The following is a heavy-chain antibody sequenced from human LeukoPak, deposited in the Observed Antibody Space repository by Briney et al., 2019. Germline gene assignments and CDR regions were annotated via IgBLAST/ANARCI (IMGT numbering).Heavy chain of an antibody. CDR1: GFTFSSYA. J-gene: IGHJ4*02. CDR3: GRDSRWAQPDY. V-gene: IGHV3-30*04. CDR2: ISYDGSNK. Sequence: PGGSLRLSCAASGFTFSSYAMHWVRQAPGKGLEWVAVISYDGSNKYYADSVKGRFTISRDNSKNTVYLQINSLTAEDTAVYYCGRDSRWAQPDYWGQGTLVTVSS. D-gene: IGHD5-24*01.